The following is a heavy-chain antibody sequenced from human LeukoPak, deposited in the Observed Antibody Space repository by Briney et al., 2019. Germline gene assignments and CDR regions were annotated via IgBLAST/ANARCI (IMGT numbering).Heavy chain of an antibody. Sequence: SETLSLTCAVSGYSISSGYYWGWIRQPPGKGLEWIGSIYHSGSTYYNPSLKSRVTISVDTSKNQFSLKLSSVTAADTAVYYCARDPDGGPDYWGQGTLVPVSS. CDR2: IYHSGST. D-gene: IGHD3-16*01. CDR3: ARDPDGGPDY. V-gene: IGHV4-38-2*02. J-gene: IGHJ4*02. CDR1: GYSISSGYY.